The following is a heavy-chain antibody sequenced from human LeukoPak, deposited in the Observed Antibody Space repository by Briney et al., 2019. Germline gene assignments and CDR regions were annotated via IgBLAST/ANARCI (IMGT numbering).Heavy chain of an antibody. Sequence: PGGSLRLSCAASGFTFSTYAMHWVRQAPGEGLEGVAFISYDGTNKYCEDSVKGRFTISRDNSKNTLYLQMNSLRAEDTALYYCAKEILTGYAFDIWGQGALVTVSS. CDR1: GFTFSTYA. V-gene: IGHV3-30-3*01. J-gene: IGHJ4*02. D-gene: IGHD7-27*01. CDR3: AKEILTGYAFDI. CDR2: ISYDGTNK.